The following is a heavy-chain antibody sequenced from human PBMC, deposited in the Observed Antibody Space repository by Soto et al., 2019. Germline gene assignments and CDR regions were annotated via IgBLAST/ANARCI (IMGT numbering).Heavy chain of an antibody. CDR1: GYTFTSYY. J-gene: IGHJ3*02. D-gene: IGHD2-21*02. Sequence: GASVKVSCKASGYTFTSYYMHWVRQAPGQGLEWMGIINPSGGSTSYAQKFQGRVTMTRDTSTSTVYMELSSLRSEDTAVYYCASCGGDCYSPSDAFDIWGQGTMVTVSS. CDR2: INPSGGST. V-gene: IGHV1-46*01. CDR3: ASCGGDCYSPSDAFDI.